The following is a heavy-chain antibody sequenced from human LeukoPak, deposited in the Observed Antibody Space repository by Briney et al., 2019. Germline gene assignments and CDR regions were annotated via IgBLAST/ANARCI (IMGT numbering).Heavy chain of an antibody. Sequence: ASVKVSCKASGYTFTSCDINWVRQATGQGLEWMGWMNPNSGNTDYAQKFQGRVTMTRNTSITTAYMELSSLRSEDTAVHYCARAQRYCGSTSCYAPVAFWGQGTLVTVSS. CDR3: ARAQRYCGSTSCYAPVAF. D-gene: IGHD2-2*01. V-gene: IGHV1-8*01. J-gene: IGHJ4*02. CDR2: MNPNSGNT. CDR1: GYTFTSCD.